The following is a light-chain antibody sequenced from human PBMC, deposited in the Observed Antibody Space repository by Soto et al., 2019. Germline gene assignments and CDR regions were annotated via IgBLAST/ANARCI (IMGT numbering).Light chain of an antibody. V-gene: IGKV3D-15*01. CDR3: QQYNNWPPIT. CDR2: GAS. Sequence: EIVLTQSPGTLSLSPGERATLSFRASQSFIISYLAWYQQKPGQAPRLLIYGASSRATGIPARFSGSGSGTEFTLTISSLQSEDFAVYYCQQYNNWPPITFGQGTRLEIK. J-gene: IGKJ5*01. CDR1: QSFIISY.